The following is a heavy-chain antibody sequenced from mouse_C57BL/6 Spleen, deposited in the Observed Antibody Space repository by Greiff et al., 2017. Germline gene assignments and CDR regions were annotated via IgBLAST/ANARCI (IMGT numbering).Heavy chain of an antibody. Sequence: EVMLVESGPELVKPGASVKIPCKASGYTFTDYNMDWVKQSHGKSLEWIGDINPNNGGTIYNQKFKGKATLTVDKSSSTAYMELRSLTSEDTAVYYCARPLYGNLYAMDYWGQGTSVTVSS. D-gene: IGHD2-1*01. CDR2: INPNNGGT. CDR1: GYTFTDYN. CDR3: ARPLYGNLYAMDY. J-gene: IGHJ4*01. V-gene: IGHV1-18*01.